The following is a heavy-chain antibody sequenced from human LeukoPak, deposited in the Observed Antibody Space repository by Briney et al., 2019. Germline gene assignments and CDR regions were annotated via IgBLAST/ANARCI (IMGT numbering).Heavy chain of an antibody. Sequence: SETLSLTCTVSGGSISSSSYYWGWIRQPPGKGLEWIGSIYYSGSTYYNPSLKSRVTISVDTSKNQFSLKLSSVTAADTAVYYCARSPRNYYGSGFRDNWFDPWGQGTLVTVSS. D-gene: IGHD3-10*01. V-gene: IGHV4-39*07. CDR2: IYYSGST. CDR3: ARSPRNYYGSGFRDNWFDP. J-gene: IGHJ5*02. CDR1: GGSISSSSYY.